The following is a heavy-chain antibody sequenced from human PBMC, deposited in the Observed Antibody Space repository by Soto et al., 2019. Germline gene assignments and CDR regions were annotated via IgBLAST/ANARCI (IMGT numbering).Heavy chain of an antibody. CDR2: IHYSGST. Sequence: PSETLSLTCTVSGGSISGSDCSWIRQTPGKVLEWVGYIHYSGSTNYNPSLKSRVTMSVDSAKNQFSLQLSSVTAADTAVYFCTKYRRTDAEGYSFDYWGQRALVTVCS. CDR1: GGSISGSD. V-gene: IGHV4-59*01. D-gene: IGHD2-15*01. J-gene: IGHJ4*02. CDR3: TKYRRTDAEGYSFDY.